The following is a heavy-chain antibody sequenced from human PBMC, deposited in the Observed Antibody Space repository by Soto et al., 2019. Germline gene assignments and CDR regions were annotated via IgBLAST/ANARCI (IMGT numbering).Heavy chain of an antibody. V-gene: IGHV4-39*07. CDR2: IYYSGST. D-gene: IGHD3-22*01. CDR1: GGSISSSSYY. CDR3: ARDDRASYYGMDV. J-gene: IGHJ6*02. Sequence: PSETLSLTCTVSGGSISSSSYYWGWIRQPPGKGLEWIGYIYYSGSTYYNPSLKSRVTISVDTSKNQFSLKLSSVTAAYSAVYYGARDDRASYYGMDVWGQGTTVTVSS.